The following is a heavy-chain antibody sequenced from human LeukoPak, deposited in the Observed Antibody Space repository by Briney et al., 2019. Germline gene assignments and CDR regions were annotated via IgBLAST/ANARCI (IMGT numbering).Heavy chain of an antibody. Sequence: GASVKVSCKTSGYIFTNYGINWVRQAPGQGLEWMGWISAYNGNTNYAQKLQGRVTMTTDTSTSTAYMELRSLRSDDTAVYYCARGGYGDYVDYWGQGTLVTVSS. V-gene: IGHV1-18*01. CDR3: ARGGYGDYVDY. D-gene: IGHD4-17*01. CDR2: ISAYNGNT. CDR1: GYIFTNYG. J-gene: IGHJ4*02.